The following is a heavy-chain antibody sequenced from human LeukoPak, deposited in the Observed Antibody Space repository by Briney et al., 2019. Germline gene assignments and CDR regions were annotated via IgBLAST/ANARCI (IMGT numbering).Heavy chain of an antibody. CDR1: GFTLSFYE. CDR2: IKGDGSER. Sequence: PGGSLRLFCAVSGFTLSFYEMNWVRQAPGKGLEWVAHIKGDGSERYYVDSVKGRFTTSRDNAKISLSLHMNSLRAEDTAVYYCERILRYGSWRQDHWGQGTLVTVSS. CDR3: ERILRYGSWRQDH. D-gene: IGHD3-10*01. V-gene: IGHV3-7*04. J-gene: IGHJ4*02.